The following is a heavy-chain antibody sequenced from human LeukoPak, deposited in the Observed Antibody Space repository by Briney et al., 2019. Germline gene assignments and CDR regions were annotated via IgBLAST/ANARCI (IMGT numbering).Heavy chain of an antibody. D-gene: IGHD4-23*01. Sequence: SETLSLTCTVSGGSISSGSYYWSWIRQPAGKGLEWIGRIYTSGSTTYNPSLKSRVTISVDTSKNQFSLKLSSVTAADTAVYYCARVGGEATVVTPMDAFDIWGQGTMVTVSS. CDR3: ARVGGEATVVTPMDAFDI. CDR2: IYTSGST. J-gene: IGHJ3*02. V-gene: IGHV4-61*02. CDR1: GGSISSGSYY.